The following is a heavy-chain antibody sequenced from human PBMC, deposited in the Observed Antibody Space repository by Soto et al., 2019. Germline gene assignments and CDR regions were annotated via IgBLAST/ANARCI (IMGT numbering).Heavy chain of an antibody. CDR2: INAGNGNT. D-gene: IGHD1-1*01. Sequence: YVLLCVRQAPGQRLEWMGWINAGNGNTKYSQKFQGRVTITRDTSASTAYMELSSLRSEDTAVYYCARGPGTGMDVWGQGTTVTVSS. CDR1: YV. J-gene: IGHJ6*02. CDR3: ARGPGTGMDV. V-gene: IGHV1-3*01.